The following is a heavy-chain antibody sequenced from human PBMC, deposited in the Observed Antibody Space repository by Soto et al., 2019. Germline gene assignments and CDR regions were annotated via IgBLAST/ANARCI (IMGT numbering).Heavy chain of an antibody. D-gene: IGHD2-15*01. Sequence: PSETLSLTCGVSGVSIGSHGWSWIRQAPRTGPELVGYIYHTVNTKYNPALKSRVTISMDTSKNQLSMQLSSVTAADTAVYYCARLQYTVVTVLDTWGQGTQVTVSS. CDR3: ARLQYTVVTVLDT. CDR1: GVSIGSHG. J-gene: IGHJ5*01. CDR2: IYHTVNT. V-gene: IGHV4-59*11.